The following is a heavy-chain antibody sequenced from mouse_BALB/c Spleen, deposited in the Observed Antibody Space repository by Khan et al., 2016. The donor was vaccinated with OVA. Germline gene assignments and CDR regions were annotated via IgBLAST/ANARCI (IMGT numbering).Heavy chain of an antibody. CDR2: ISYSGST. D-gene: IGHD1-1*01. CDR3: AKTGRKKY. V-gene: IGHV3-2*02. CDR1: GYSITSGYG. J-gene: IGHJ2*01. Sequence: VQLKESGPGLVKPSQSLSLTCTVTGYSITSGYGWNWIRQFPGNKLEWMGYISYSGSTNYNPSLKSRISITRDTSKNQFFLQLNSVTTEDTATYYCAKTGRKKYWGQGTTLTVSS.